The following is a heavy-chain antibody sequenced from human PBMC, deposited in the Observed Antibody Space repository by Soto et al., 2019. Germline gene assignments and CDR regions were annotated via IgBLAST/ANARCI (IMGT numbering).Heavy chain of an antibody. Sequence: SETLSLTCTVSGGSVSSGSYYWSWIRQPPGKGLEWIGYIYYSGSTNYNPSLKSRVTISVDTSKNQFSLKLSSVTAADTAVYYCARGVRYFDWLHNWFDPWGQGTLVTVSS. CDR2: IYYSGST. V-gene: IGHV4-61*01. CDR3: ARGVRYFDWLHNWFDP. D-gene: IGHD3-9*01. J-gene: IGHJ5*02. CDR1: GGSVSSGSYY.